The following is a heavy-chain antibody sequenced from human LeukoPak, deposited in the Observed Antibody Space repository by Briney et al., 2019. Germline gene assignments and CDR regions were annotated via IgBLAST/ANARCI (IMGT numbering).Heavy chain of an antibody. V-gene: IGHV3-7*01. Sequence: GGSLRLSCAASGFTFSSYWMSWVRQAPGKGLEWVANIKQDGSEKYYVDSVKGRFTISRDNAKNSLYLQMNSLRAEDTAVYYCARDITMVRGVYDYWGQGTLVTVSS. CDR1: GFTFSSYW. CDR2: IKQDGSEK. J-gene: IGHJ4*02. D-gene: IGHD3-10*01. CDR3: ARDITMVRGVYDY.